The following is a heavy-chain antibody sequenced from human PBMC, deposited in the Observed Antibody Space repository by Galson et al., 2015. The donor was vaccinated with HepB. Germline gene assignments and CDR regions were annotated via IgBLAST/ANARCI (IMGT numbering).Heavy chain of an antibody. D-gene: IGHD1-26*01. CDR1: GYTFTGYY. CDR2: INPNSGGT. CDR3: AGTREPAFGRIDLDY. Sequence: SVKVSCKASGYTFTGYYMHWVRQAPGQGLEWMGWINPNSGGTNYAQKFQGRVTMTRDTSISTAYMELSSLRSEDTAVYYCAGTREPAFGRIDLDYWGQGTLVTVSS. V-gene: IGHV1-2*02. J-gene: IGHJ4*02.